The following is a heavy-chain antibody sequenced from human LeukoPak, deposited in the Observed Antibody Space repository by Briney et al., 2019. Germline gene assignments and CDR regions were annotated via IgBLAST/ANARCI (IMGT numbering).Heavy chain of an antibody. CDR2: IYPGDSDT. CDR3: ASPVLIGGDDAFDI. J-gene: IGHJ3*02. CDR1: GYSFTSYW. V-gene: IGHV5-51*01. D-gene: IGHD3-16*01. Sequence: GESLKISCKGSGYSFTSYWIGWVRQMPGKGLEWMGIIYPGDSDTRDSPYFQGQVNISADKSNSTAYLQWSSLKASDTAMYYCASPVLIGGDDAFDIWGQGTMVTVSS.